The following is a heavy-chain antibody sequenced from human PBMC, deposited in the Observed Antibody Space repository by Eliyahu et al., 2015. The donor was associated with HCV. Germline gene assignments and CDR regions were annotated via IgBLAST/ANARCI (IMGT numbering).Heavy chain of an antibody. CDR2: ISGSGGST. CDR3: AKDNYDFWSGYWGY. CDR1: GFTFSSYA. V-gene: IGHV3-23*01. J-gene: IGHJ4*02. D-gene: IGHD3-3*01. Sequence: EVQLLESGGGLVQPGGSLRLSCAASGFTFSSYAMSWVRQAPGKGLEGVSAISGSGGSTYYADSVKGRFTISRDNSKNTLYLQMNSLRAEDTAVYYCAKDNYDFWSGYWGYWGQGTLVTVSS.